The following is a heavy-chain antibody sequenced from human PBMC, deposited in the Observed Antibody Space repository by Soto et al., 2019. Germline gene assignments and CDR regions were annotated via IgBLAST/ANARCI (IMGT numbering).Heavy chain of an antibody. CDR3: ARGHSTDCSNGVCSFFYNHEMDV. V-gene: IGHV1-2*04. D-gene: IGHD2-8*01. J-gene: IGHJ6*02. CDR2: INPKSGGT. Sequence: QVQLVQSGAEVKKPGASVRVSCKASGYSFTDYHIHWVRQAPGQGLEWLGRINPKSGGTSTAQKFQGWVTMTTDRSISTVYMEWTRLRSDDTAVYFCARGHSTDCSNGVCSFFYNHEMDVWGQGTTVTVSS. CDR1: GYSFTDYH.